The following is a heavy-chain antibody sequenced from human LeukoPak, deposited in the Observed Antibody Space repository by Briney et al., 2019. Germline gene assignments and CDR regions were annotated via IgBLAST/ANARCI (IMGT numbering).Heavy chain of an antibody. D-gene: IGHD3-22*01. CDR2: INAGNGNT. V-gene: IGHV1-3*01. CDR3: ARDGPGGYYFLTVDY. Sequence: ASVKVSCKASGYTFTSYAMHWVRQAPGQRLEWMGWINAGNGNTKYSQKFQGRVTITRDTSASTAYMELSSLRSEDTAVYYCARDGPGGYYFLTVDYWGQGTLVTVSS. J-gene: IGHJ4*02. CDR1: GYTFTSYA.